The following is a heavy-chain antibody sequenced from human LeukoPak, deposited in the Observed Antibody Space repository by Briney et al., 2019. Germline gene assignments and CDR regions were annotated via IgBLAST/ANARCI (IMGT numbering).Heavy chain of an antibody. CDR1: GYSISSGYY. V-gene: IGHV4-38-2*01. CDR3: ARRAVGGYFDY. J-gene: IGHJ4*02. D-gene: IGHD2-15*01. CDR2: IYHSGST. Sequence: LETLSLTCAVSGYSISSGYYWGWIRQPPGKGLEWIGSIYHSGSTYYNPSLKSRVTISVDTSKNQFSLKLSSVTAADTAVYYCARRAVGGYFDYWGQGTLVTVSS.